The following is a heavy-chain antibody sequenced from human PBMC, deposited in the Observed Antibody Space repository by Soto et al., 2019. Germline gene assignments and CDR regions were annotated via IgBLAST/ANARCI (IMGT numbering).Heavy chain of an antibody. J-gene: IGHJ3*01. CDR3: HTPHGRNAFDV. Sequence: PGGSLRLSCATSGFTFSNARMAWVRQAPGKGLEWVGRIKSIADGGTTNYAAPVKGRFSISRHDSENTLYLQMNSLRVEDTGIYYCHTPHGRNAFDVWGPGTVVTVSS. D-gene: IGHD2-8*01. V-gene: IGHV3-15*01. CDR1: GFTFSNAR. CDR2: IKSIADGGTT.